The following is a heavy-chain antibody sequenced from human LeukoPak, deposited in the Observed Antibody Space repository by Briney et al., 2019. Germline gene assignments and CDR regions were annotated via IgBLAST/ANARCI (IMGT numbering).Heavy chain of an antibody. Sequence: GGSLRLSCAASGFTFSSYAMHWVRQAPGKGLEYVSAISSNGGSTYYANSVKGRFTISRDNSKNTLYLLMGSLRADHMPVYISASWCRIAAAGTALPYYGMDVWGQGTTVTVSS. CDR3: ASWCRIAAAGTALPYYGMDV. V-gene: IGHV3-64*01. J-gene: IGHJ6*02. CDR1: GFTFSSYA. D-gene: IGHD6-13*01. CDR2: ISSNGGST.